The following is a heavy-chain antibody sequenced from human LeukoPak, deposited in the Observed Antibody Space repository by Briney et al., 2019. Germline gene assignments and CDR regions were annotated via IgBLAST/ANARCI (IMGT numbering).Heavy chain of an antibody. D-gene: IGHD6-13*01. CDR2: ISGSGGST. J-gene: IGHJ4*02. V-gene: IGHV3-23*01. Sequence: PGGSLRLSCAASGFTFSSYAMSWVRQAPGKGLEWVSAISGSGGSTYYADSVKGRFTISRDNSKNTLYLQMNSLRAEDTAVYYCAKTRVFIAAAGLGHGNDYWGQGTLVTVSS. CDR3: AKTRVFIAAAGLGHGNDY. CDR1: GFTFSSYA.